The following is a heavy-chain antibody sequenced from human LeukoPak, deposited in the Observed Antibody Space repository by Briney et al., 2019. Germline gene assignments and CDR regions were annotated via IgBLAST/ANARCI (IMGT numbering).Heavy chain of an antibody. Sequence: SETLSLTCAVSGYSISSGYDWGWIRQPPGKGLEWIGSIYHSGTTYYNPSLKSRVTTAVDTAKNQFSLKLNAEAAADTALYYCARASVSYLAYWGQGSLVTVSS. CDR3: ARASVSYLAY. D-gene: IGHD1-26*01. CDR2: IYHSGTT. J-gene: IGHJ4*02. CDR1: GYSISSGYD. V-gene: IGHV4-38-2*01.